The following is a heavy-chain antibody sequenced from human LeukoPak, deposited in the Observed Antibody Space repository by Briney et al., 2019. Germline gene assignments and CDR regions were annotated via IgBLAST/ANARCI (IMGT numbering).Heavy chain of an antibody. CDR3: ASGGYWGHFDY. CDR2: IYYSGST. V-gene: IGHV4-59*01. Sequence: SETLSLTCTVSGGSISSYYWSWIRQPPGKGLEWIGYIYYSGSTNCNPSLKSRVTISVDTSKNQFSLKLGSVPAEDSAVYSCASGGYWGHFDYWGQGTLVTVSS. D-gene: IGHD3-22*01. J-gene: IGHJ4*02. CDR1: GGSISSYY.